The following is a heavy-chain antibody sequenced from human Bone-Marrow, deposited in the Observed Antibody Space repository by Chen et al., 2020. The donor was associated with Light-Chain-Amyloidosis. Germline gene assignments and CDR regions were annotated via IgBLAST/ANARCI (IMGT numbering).Heavy chain of an antibody. Sequence: QVQLQQWCAGLLKPSETLSLTCAVYGGSFSGYYWSWIRQPPGKGLEWIGEINHSGSTNYNPSLKSRVTISVDTSKNQFSLKLSSVTAADTAVYYCARGLFRIAARFDYWGQGTLVTVSS. J-gene: IGHJ4*02. CDR1: GGSFSGYY. CDR3: ARGLFRIAARFDY. CDR2: INHSGST. D-gene: IGHD6-6*01. V-gene: IGHV4-34*01.